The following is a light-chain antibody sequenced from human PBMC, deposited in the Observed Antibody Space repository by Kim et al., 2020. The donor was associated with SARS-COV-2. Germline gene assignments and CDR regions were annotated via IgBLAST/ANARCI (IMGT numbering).Light chain of an antibody. Sequence: GQSVTSSCTGTSRDVGCYNYVSWYQQHPGKAPKLMIYDVSKRPSGVPDRFSGSKSGNTASLTISGLQAEDEADYYCCSYAGSNTWVFGGGTQLTVL. CDR3: CSYAGSNTWV. V-gene: IGLV2-11*01. CDR2: DVS. CDR1: SRDVGCYNY. J-gene: IGLJ3*02.